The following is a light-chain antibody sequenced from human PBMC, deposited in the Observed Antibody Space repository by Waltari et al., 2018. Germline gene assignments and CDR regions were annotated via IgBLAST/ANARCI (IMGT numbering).Light chain of an antibody. CDR2: DVT. CDR3: ISYTSSGTYV. V-gene: IGLV2-14*01. CDR1: SSDVGGYTY. J-gene: IGLJ1*01. Sequence: QSALTQPASVSGSPGQSIAFSCPGTSSDVGGYTYVSWYQQHPGKAPKLMIYDVTKRPSGISNRFSGSKSGYTASLTISGLQAEDEADYYCISYTSSGTYVFGTGTKVTVL.